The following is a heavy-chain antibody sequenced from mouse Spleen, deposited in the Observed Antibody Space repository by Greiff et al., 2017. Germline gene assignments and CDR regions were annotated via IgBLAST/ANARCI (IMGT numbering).Heavy chain of an antibody. CDR2: IYPRSGNT. CDR3: ARRATVVAPFDY. D-gene: IGHD1-1*01. Sequence: VKLQQSGAELARPGASVKLSCKASGYTFTSYGISWVKQRTGQGLEWIGEIYPRSGNTYYNEKFKGKATLTADKSSSTAYMQLSSLTSEDSAVYYCARRATVVAPFDYWGQGTTLTVSS. J-gene: IGHJ2*01. CDR1: GYTFTSYG. V-gene: IGHV1-81*01.